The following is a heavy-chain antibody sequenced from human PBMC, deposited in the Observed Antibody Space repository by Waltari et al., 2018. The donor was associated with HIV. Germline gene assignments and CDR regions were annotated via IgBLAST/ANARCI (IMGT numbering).Heavy chain of an antibody. CDR3: ARDRRYAYDVLDV. CDR1: GFPFNFYG. V-gene: IGHV3-74*01. D-gene: IGHD3-16*02. J-gene: IGHJ3*01. Sequence: QLVESGGGLVQPGWSLRLSCAASGFPFNFYGMNWVRQAPGKGLVRVSRINNHGSSRGYADSVKGRFTISRDNAKNTLYLQMHSLRVEDTAVYYCARDRRYAYDVLDVWGQGTMVTVSS. CDR2: INNHGSSR.